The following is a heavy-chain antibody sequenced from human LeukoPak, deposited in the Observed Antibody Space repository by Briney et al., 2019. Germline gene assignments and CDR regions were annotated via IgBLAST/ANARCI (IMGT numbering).Heavy chain of an antibody. Sequence: SVKVSCKASGGTFSSYAISWVRQAPGQGLEWMGGNIPIFGTANYAQKFQGRVTVTADESTGTAYMELSSLRSEDTAVYYCAREVEPLYYYYYMDVWGKGTTVTVSS. CDR2: NIPIFGTA. CDR3: AREVEPLYYYYYMDV. V-gene: IGHV1-69*13. J-gene: IGHJ6*03. CDR1: GGTFSSYA. D-gene: IGHD5-24*01.